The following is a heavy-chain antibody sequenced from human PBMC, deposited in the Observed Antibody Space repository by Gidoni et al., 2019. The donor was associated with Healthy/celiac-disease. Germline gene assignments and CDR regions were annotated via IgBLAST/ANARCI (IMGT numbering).Heavy chain of an antibody. Sequence: QVQLQESGPGLVKPSETLSLTCPVSGGSISSYYWSWIRQPPGKGLEWIGYIYYSGSTNYNPSLKSRVTISVDTSKNQFSLKLSSVTAADTAVYYCAREWVIDPQRLLGGWFDPWGQGTLVTVSS. J-gene: IGHJ5*02. V-gene: IGHV4-59*01. CDR2: IYYSGST. D-gene: IGHD1-26*01. CDR1: GGSISSYY. CDR3: AREWVIDPQRLLGGWFDP.